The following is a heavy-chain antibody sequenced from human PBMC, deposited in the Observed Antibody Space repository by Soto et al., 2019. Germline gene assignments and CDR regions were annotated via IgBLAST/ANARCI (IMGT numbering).Heavy chain of an antibody. D-gene: IGHD3-10*01. J-gene: IGHJ4*02. Sequence: PSETLSLACAVYGGSFSGYYWSWIRQPPGKGLEWIGYIYYSGSTYYNPSLKSRVTISVDTSKNQFSLKLSSVTAADTAVYYCARWWFGEFFDYWGQGTLVTV. CDR3: ARWWFGEFFDY. CDR1: GGSFSGYY. V-gene: IGHV4-30-4*01. CDR2: IYYSGST.